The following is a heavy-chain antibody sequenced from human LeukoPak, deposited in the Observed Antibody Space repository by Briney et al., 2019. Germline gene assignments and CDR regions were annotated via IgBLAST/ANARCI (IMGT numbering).Heavy chain of an antibody. CDR3: ATVDSSGWVFDY. D-gene: IGHD3-22*01. J-gene: IGHJ4*02. CDR1: GFTFDDYG. CDR2: ISRNTGNR. V-gene: IGHV3-9*01. Sequence: SGGSLRLSCAASGFTFDDYGMHWVRQAPGKGLEWVSGISRNTGNRGYANSVKGRFTISRDNAKNSLYLQMNSLRPEDTALYYCATVDSSGWVFDYWGQGTLVTVSS.